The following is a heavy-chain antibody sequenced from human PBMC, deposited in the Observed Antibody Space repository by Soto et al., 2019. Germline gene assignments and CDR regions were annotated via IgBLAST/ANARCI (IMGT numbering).Heavy chain of an antibody. CDR1: GFTFXSYW. V-gene: IGHV3-7*01. CDR3: ARGGYGMDV. Sequence: GGSLRLSCAASGFTFXSYWMSWVRQAPGKGLEWVANIKQDGSEKYYVDSVKGRFTISRDKAKNSLYLQMNSLRAEDTAVYYCARGGYGMDVWGQGTTVTVSS. J-gene: IGHJ6*02. CDR2: IKQDGSEK.